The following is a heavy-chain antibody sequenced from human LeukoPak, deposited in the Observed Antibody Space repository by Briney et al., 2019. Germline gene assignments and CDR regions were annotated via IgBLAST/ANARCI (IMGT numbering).Heavy chain of an antibody. CDR1: GYSINTGRY. CDR2: VYHSGST. V-gene: IGHV4-38-2*01. CDR3: ARSLSTAGIDF. D-gene: IGHD2-2*01. J-gene: IGHJ4*02. Sequence: SETLSLTCAVSGYSINTGRYWGWIRQPPGKGLEWIGSVYHSGSTFYNPSLKSRLTISVDTSKNQFSLNLRSVTAADTAVYYCARSLSTAGIDFWGQGTLVTVSS.